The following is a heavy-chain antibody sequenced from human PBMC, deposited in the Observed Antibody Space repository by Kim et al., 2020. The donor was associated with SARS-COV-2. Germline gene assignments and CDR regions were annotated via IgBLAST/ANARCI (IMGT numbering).Heavy chain of an antibody. Sequence: SETLSLTCTVSGGSISSYYWSWIRQPPGKGLEWIGYIYSSGSTNYNPSLKSRVTISVDTSKDQFSLKLSSVTAADTAMYYCARIVGASMDYWGQGILVTVSS. CDR2: IYSSGST. V-gene: IGHV4-59*08. D-gene: IGHD1-26*01. CDR3: ARIVGASMDY. J-gene: IGHJ4*02. CDR1: GGSISSYY.